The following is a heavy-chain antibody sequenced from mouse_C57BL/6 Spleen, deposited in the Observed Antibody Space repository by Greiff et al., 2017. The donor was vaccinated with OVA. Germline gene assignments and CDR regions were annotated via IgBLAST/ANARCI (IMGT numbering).Heavy chain of an antibody. Sequence: EVQLVESGTVLARPGASVKMSCKTSGYTFTSYWMHWVKQRPGQGLEWIGAIYPGNSDTSYNQKFKGKAKLTAVTSASTAYMELSSLTNEDSAVYYCTRCLYYDYDGYWYFDVWGTGTTVTVSS. V-gene: IGHV1-5*01. CDR1: GYTFTSYW. CDR3: TRCLYYDYDGYWYFDV. D-gene: IGHD2-4*01. CDR2: IYPGNSDT. J-gene: IGHJ1*03.